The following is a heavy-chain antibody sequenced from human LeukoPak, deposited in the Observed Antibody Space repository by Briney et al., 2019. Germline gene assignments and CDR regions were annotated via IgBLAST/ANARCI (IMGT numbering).Heavy chain of an antibody. CDR3: AKDPRYSDYVNWFDP. J-gene: IGHJ5*02. D-gene: IGHD4-11*01. V-gene: IGHV3-23*01. CDR2: ISGSGGST. CDR1: RFKFSGYA. Sequence: GGSLRLSCSAARFKFSGYAMSCVRQAPGKGLEWVSVISGSGGSTFYADAVKGRFTISRDNSKNTLYLQVNSLRAEDTAVYYCAKDPRYSDYVNWFDPWGQGTLVTVSS.